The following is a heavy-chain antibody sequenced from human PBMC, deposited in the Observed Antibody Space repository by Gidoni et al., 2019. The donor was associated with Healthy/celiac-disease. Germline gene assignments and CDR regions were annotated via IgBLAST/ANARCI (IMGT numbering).Heavy chain of an antibody. CDR1: GFTFSSYS. V-gene: IGHV3-48*04. Sequence: EVQLVESGGGLVQPGGSLRLSCAASGFTFSSYSMNWVRQAPGKGLEWVSYISSSSSTIYYADSVKGRFTISRDNAKNSLYLQMNSLRAEDTAVYYCARSITMVRGVISYGMDVWGQGTTVTVSS. CDR3: ARSITMVRGVISYGMDV. CDR2: ISSSSSTI. J-gene: IGHJ6*02. D-gene: IGHD3-10*01.